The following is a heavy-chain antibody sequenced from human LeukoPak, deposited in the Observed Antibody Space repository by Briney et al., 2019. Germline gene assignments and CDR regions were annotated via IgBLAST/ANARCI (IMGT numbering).Heavy chain of an antibody. CDR2: ISGSSGIT. D-gene: IGHD5-18*01. V-gene: IGHV3-23*01. CDR3: AKWGDAALVTYYYYGMDV. Sequence: PGGSLRLSCAASGFTFDTYAMNWVRQAPGKGLEWVSAISGSSGITYYADSVKGRFTISRDNSKNTLYLQMNGLRAEDTAVYYCAKWGDAALVTYYYYGMDVWGQGTTVTVSS. J-gene: IGHJ6*02. CDR1: GFTFDTYA.